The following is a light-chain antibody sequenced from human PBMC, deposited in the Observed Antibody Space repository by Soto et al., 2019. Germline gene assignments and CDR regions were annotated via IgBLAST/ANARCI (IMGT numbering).Light chain of an antibody. Sequence: DIQMTQSPSTLSASVGDRVTITCRASQSISCWLAWYQQKPGKAPKLLIYDASSLESGVPSRFSGSGSGTEFTLTISSLQPDDFATYYCQQYNSYSPWTFGQGTKVEIK. V-gene: IGKV1-5*01. CDR2: DAS. J-gene: IGKJ1*01. CDR3: QQYNSYSPWT. CDR1: QSISCW.